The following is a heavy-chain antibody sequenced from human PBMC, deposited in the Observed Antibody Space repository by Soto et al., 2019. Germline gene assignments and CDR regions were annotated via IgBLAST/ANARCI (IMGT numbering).Heavy chain of an antibody. V-gene: IGHV4-59*01. D-gene: IGHD2-2*03. Sequence: SETLSLTCTVSGGSISSFCWSCIRQPPGKGLEWIGNIHYNGNTKYSPSLKSRVTMSVDTSKNHFSLKLISVTTADTAVYFCAREGNLGRWIQPLDSWGEGTLVTVSS. CDR2: IHYNGNT. CDR1: GGSISSFC. J-gene: IGHJ4*02. CDR3: AREGNLGRWIQPLDS.